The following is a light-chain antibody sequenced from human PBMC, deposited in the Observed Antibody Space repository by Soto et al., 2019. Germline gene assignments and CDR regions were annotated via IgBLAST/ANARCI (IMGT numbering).Light chain of an antibody. CDR1: QSISSY. CDR2: AAS. CDR3: QQSYSTPIT. V-gene: IGKV1-39*01. J-gene: IGKJ5*01. Sequence: SQMTQSPSSLSASVGDRVTIPCRASQSISSYLNWYQQKPEKAPKLLIYAASSLQSGVPSRFSGSGSGTDFTLTISSLQPEDFATYYCQQSYSTPITFGQGTRLEI.